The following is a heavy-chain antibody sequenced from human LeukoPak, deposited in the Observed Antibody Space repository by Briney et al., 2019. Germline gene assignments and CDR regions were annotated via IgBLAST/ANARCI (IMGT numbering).Heavy chain of an antibody. D-gene: IGHD2-8*02. V-gene: IGHV3-23*01. Sequence: GGSLRLSCAASGFTFSSYGMSWVRQAPGKGLEWVSAISGIVSNTYYAYSVKGRFTISRVNSNNTLYLQMNSLRAEDTAVYYFAREREGWLVLVVVVYWGQGTLVTVSS. CDR3: AREREGWLVLVVVVY. CDR1: GFTFSSYG. CDR2: ISGIVSNT. J-gene: IGHJ4*02.